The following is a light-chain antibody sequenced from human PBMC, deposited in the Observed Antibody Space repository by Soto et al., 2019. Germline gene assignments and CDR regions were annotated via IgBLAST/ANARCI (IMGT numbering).Light chain of an antibody. Sequence: EIVMTQSPATLSVSPGERATLSCRASQSVSSNVAWYQQKPGQAPRLLIYSASTRATGIPARFSGSGSGTEFTLSISSLQSEDFAVYYCQQYIDWSRKTFGQGTKVEIK. J-gene: IGKJ1*01. CDR3: QQYIDWSRKT. V-gene: IGKV3D-15*01. CDR2: SAS. CDR1: QSVSSN.